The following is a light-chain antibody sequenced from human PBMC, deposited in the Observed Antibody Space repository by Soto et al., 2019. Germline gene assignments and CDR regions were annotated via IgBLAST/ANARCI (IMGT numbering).Light chain of an antibody. CDR2: DAS. V-gene: IGKV1-5*01. CDR1: QSISSY. J-gene: IGKJ1*01. CDR3: QQYSTYPWT. Sequence: DIQMTQSPSSLSASVGDRVTITCRASQSISSYLNWYQQKPGKAPKVLIFDASSLESGVPSRFSGSGSATEFTLTISILRPDDFATYYCQQYSTYPWTFGQGTKVDI.